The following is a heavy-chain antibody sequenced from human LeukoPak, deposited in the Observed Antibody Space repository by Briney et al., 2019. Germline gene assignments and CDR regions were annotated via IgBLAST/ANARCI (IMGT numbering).Heavy chain of an antibody. CDR2: INHSGTT. CDR3: ARMVRGVIILDY. J-gene: IGHJ4*02. Sequence: SETLSLTCAVYGGSFSGYYWNWIRQSPGKGLEWIGEINHSGTTNYIASLKSRVTISVDTSKKQFSLKLSSVTAADTAVYYCARMVRGVIILDYWGQGTLVTVSS. D-gene: IGHD3-10*01. V-gene: IGHV4-34*01. CDR1: GGSFSGYY.